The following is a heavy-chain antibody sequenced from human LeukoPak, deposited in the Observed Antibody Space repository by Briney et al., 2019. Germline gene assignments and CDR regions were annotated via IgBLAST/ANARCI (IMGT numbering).Heavy chain of an antibody. CDR1: GGSISSGDYY. D-gene: IGHD4/OR15-4a*01. J-gene: IGHJ3*02. V-gene: IGHV4-30-4*01. CDR2: IYYSGSI. CDR3: ARTPNDAFDI. Sequence: PSETLSLTCTVSGGSISSGDYYWSWIRQPPGKGLEWIGYIYYSGSIYYNPSLKSRVTISVDTSKNQFSLKLSSVTAADTSVYYCARTPNDAFDIWGQGTMVTVSS.